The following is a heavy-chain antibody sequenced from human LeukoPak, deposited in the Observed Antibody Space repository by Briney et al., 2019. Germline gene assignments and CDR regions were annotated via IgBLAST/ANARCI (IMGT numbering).Heavy chain of an antibody. CDR3: ARHGYCSSTSCYGIWFDP. CDR1: GGSISSSSYY. CDR2: IYYSGST. D-gene: IGHD2-2*03. Sequence: SETLSLTCTVSGGSISSSSYYWGWIRQPPGKGLEWIGSIYYSGSTYYNPSLKSRVTISVDTSKNQFSLKLSSVTAADTAVYYCARHGYCSSTSCYGIWFDPWGQGTLVTVSS. J-gene: IGHJ5*02. V-gene: IGHV4-39*01.